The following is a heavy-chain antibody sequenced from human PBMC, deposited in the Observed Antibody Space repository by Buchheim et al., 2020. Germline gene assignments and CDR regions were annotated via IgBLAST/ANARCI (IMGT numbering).Heavy chain of an antibody. V-gene: IGHV4-34*01. CDR1: GGSFSGYY. CDR2: INHSGST. D-gene: IGHD2/OR15-2a*01. J-gene: IGHJ3*02. CDR3: ARLSRSSTTLRGAFDI. Sequence: QVQLQQWGAGLLKPSETLSLTCAVYGGSFSGYYWSWIRQPPGKGLEWIGEINHSGSTNYNSSLKSRVTISVGTSKNQFSLKLSSVTAADTAVYYCARLSRSSTTLRGAFDIWGQGT.